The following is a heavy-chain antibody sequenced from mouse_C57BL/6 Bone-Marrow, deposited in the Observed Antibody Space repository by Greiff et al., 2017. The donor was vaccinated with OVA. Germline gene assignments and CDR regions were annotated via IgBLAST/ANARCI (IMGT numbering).Heavy chain of an antibody. CDR3: ARAPYYGSSYWDFDV. CDR2: SRNKANDYTT. V-gene: IGHV7-1*01. Sequence: EVQGVESGGGLVQSGRSLRLSCATSGFTFSDFYMAWVRQAPGKGLEWIAASRNKANDYTTEYSASVKGRFIVSRDTSQSILYLQMNALRAEDTAMDYGARAPYYGSSYWDFDVWGTETTVTVAS. CDR1: GFTFSDFY. J-gene: IGHJ1*03. D-gene: IGHD1-1*01.